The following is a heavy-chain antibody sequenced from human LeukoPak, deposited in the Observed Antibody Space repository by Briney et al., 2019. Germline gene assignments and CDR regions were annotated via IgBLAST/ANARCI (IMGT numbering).Heavy chain of an antibody. CDR1: GFTFSTYW. Sequence: GGSLRLSCAASGFTFSTYWMHWVRLPPGKGLVWVSRIHPDGSVTTYADSVKGRFTISRDNAKNTLNLQMNSLRAEDTAVYYCARDLGQYYDTSDNWFDPWGQGTLVTVSS. V-gene: IGHV3-74*01. J-gene: IGHJ5*02. D-gene: IGHD3-22*01. CDR3: ARDLGQYYDTSDNWFDP. CDR2: IHPDGSVT.